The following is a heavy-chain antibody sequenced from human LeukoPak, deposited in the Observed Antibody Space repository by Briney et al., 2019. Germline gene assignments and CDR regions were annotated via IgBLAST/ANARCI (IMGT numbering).Heavy chain of an antibody. CDR1: GGSISSGSYY. V-gene: IGHV4-61*02. D-gene: IGHD1-26*01. J-gene: IGHJ4*02. CDR2: IYTSGST. Sequence: SETLSLTCTVSGGSISSGSYYWSWIRQPAGKGLEWIGRIYTSGSTNYNPSLKSRVTISVDTSKNQFSLKLSSVTAADTAVYYCARYREVGATVDYWGQGTLVTVSS. CDR3: ARYREVGATVDY.